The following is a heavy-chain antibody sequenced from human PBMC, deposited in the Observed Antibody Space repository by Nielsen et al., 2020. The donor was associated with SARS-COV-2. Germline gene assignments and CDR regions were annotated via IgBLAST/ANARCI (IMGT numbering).Heavy chain of an antibody. CDR3: ATVHPPVDYYDSSGSNNWFDP. Sequence: SVKVSCTASGYTFTSYGISWVRQAPGQGLEWMGGIIPIFGTANYAQKFQGRVTITADKSTSTAYMELSSLRSEDTAVYYCATVHPPVDYYDSSGSNNWFDPWGQGTLGTVSS. D-gene: IGHD3-22*01. CDR2: IIPIFGTA. V-gene: IGHV1-69*06. CDR1: GYTFTSYG. J-gene: IGHJ5*02.